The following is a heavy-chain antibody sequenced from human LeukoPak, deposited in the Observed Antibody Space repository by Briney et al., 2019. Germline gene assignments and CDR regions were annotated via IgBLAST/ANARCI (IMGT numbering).Heavy chain of an antibody. CDR1: GGTFSSYA. D-gene: IGHD2-2*01. Sequence: SVKVSCKASGGTFSSYAINWVRQAPGQGLEWMGGIIPIFGTANYAQKFQDRVTITADESTSTAYMELSSLRSEGTAIYYCASRLYCSNTRCRNFPFAYWGQGTLVTVSS. V-gene: IGHV1-69*13. CDR3: ASRLYCSNTRCRNFPFAY. CDR2: IIPIFGTA. J-gene: IGHJ4*02.